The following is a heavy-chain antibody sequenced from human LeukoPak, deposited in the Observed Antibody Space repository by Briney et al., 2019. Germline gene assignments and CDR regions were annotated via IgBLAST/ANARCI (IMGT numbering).Heavy chain of an antibody. D-gene: IGHD3-3*01. J-gene: IGHJ6*03. V-gene: IGHV4-39*01. CDR2: MYYSGST. CDR1: GGSISSTNYY. CDR3: ARGLRNDFWSGYYFPHYYMDV. Sequence: PSETLSLTCTVSGGSISSTNYYWAWIRQPPGKGLEWIGNMYYSGSTYYNASLNSRITMSIDTSKNRFSLRLSSVTAADTAVFFCARGLRNDFWSGYYFPHYYMDVWGKGTTVTVSS.